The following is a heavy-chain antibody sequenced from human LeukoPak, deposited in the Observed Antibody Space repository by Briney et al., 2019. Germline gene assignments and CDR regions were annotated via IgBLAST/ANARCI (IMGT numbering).Heavy chain of an antibody. Sequence: PGGSLRLACAASGFTVISNYMSWVRQAPGKGLEWVSVIYSGGSTYYADSVKGRFTISRDNSKNTLYLQMNSLRAEDTAVYYCATSGRDGYNLDYWGQGTLVTVSS. D-gene: IGHD5-24*01. CDR1: GFTVISNY. CDR3: ATSGRDGYNLDY. J-gene: IGHJ4*02. V-gene: IGHV3-53*01. CDR2: IYSGGST.